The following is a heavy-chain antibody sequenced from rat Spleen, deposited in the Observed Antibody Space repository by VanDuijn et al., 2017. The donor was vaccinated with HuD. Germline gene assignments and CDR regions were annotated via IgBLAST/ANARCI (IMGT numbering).Heavy chain of an antibody. J-gene: IGHJ3*01. V-gene: IGHV5S13*01. CDR1: GFTFSNYD. Sequence: EVQLVESGGDLVQPGRSLKLSCAASGFTFSNYDMAWVSQAPTMGLEWVTSISPSGGSPYYRDSVKGRFTVSRDNAKNTLYLQLDSLRSEDTATYYCVRQDTSGYSNWFAYWGQGTLVTVSS. CDR3: VRQDTSGYSNWFAY. CDR2: ISPSGGSP. D-gene: IGHD4-3*01.